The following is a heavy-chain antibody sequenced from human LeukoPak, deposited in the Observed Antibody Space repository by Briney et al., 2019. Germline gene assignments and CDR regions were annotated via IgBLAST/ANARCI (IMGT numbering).Heavy chain of an antibody. V-gene: IGHV1-24*01. CDR2: FGPEDGET. CDR1: GYTLTELS. Sequence: ASVKVSCKVSGYTLTELSMHWVRQAPGKGLEWMGGFGPEDGETIYAQKFQGRVTMTEDTSTDTAYMELSSLRSEDTAVYYCATPAVSGEVSSWLKGWGQGTLVTVSS. D-gene: IGHD6-13*01. CDR3: ATPAVSGEVSSWLKG. J-gene: IGHJ4*02.